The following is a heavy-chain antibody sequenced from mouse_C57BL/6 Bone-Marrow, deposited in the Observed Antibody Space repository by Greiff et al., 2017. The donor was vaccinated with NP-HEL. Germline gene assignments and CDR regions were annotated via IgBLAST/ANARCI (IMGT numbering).Heavy chain of an antibody. V-gene: IGHV1-53*01. Sequence: VKLQESGTELVKPGASVKLSCKASGYTFTSYWMHWVKQRPGQGLEWIGNINPSNGGTNYNEKFKSKATLTVDKSSSTAYMQLSSLTSEDSAVYYCARAYYSNYGFAYWGQGTLVTVSA. CDR3: ARAYYSNYGFAY. D-gene: IGHD2-5*01. CDR2: INPSNGGT. CDR1: GYTFTSYW. J-gene: IGHJ3*01.